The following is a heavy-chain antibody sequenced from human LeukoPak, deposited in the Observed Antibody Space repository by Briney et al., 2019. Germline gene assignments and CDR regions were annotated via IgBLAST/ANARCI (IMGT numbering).Heavy chain of an antibody. CDR2: IYTSGST. Sequence: SETLSLTCTVSGGSISSGSYYWSWIRQPAGKGLEWIGRIYTSGSTNYNPSLKGRVTISVDTSKNQFSLKLSSVTAADTAVYYCARDGVVAATNRSVWGQGTLVTVSS. D-gene: IGHD2-15*01. J-gene: IGHJ4*02. CDR1: GGSISSGSYY. V-gene: IGHV4-61*02. CDR3: ARDGVVAATNRSV.